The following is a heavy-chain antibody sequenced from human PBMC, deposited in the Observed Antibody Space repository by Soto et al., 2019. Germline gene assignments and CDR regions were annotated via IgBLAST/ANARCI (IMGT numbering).Heavy chain of an antibody. J-gene: IGHJ4*02. Sequence: PGGSLRLSCAASPFTFRSYSMHWVRQAPGKGLEWVTSISYDGSKESYADSVKGRFAVSRDNSKNTLYLQMNSLGPEDTAVYYCARYCNGGACYLASLDYWGQGTQVTVSS. CDR1: PFTFRSYS. CDR3: ARYCNGGACYLASLDY. CDR2: ISYDGSKE. V-gene: IGHV3-30*09. D-gene: IGHD2-15*01.